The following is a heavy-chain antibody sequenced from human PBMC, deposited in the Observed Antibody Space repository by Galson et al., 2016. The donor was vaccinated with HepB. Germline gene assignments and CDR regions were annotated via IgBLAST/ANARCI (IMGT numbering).Heavy chain of an antibody. J-gene: IGHJ4*02. Sequence: SVKVSCKASGGTFSNYVISWVRQAPGQGLEWMGGIIRIFGTANNAQKFQGRVTITADKFTSTASMELSSLRSEDTAVYYCARLDAYNYPYYFDYWGQGTLVTVS. CDR1: GGTFSNYV. CDR3: ARLDAYNYPYYFDY. V-gene: IGHV1-69*06. CDR2: IIRIFGTA. D-gene: IGHD5-24*01.